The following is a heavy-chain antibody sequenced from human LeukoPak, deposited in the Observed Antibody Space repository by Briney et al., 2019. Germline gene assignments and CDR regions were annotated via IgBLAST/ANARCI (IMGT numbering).Heavy chain of an antibody. Sequence: GGSLRLSCAASGFAFSPYWMHWVRQAPGKGLVWVSHINGDGTNTRYADSVKGRFTNSRDNAKNTLYLQMNSLRAEDTAAYYCARDYRYGLDVWGQGATVTVSS. D-gene: IGHD3-16*02. J-gene: IGHJ6*02. CDR3: ARDYRYGLDV. CDR2: INGDGTNT. V-gene: IGHV3-74*01. CDR1: GFAFSPYW.